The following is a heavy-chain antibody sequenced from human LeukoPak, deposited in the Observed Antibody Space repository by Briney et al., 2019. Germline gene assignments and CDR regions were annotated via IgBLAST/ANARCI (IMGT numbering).Heavy chain of an antibody. Sequence: ASVKVSCKASGYTFTSYYMHWVRQAPGQGLEWMGWINTNTGNPTYAQGFTGRFVFSLDTSVSTAYLQISSLKAEDTAVYYCAIPYIHSSWYQLDYWGQGTLVTVSS. CDR1: GYTFTSYY. CDR3: AIPYIHSSWYQLDY. J-gene: IGHJ4*02. V-gene: IGHV7-4-1*02. CDR2: INTNTGNP. D-gene: IGHD6-13*01.